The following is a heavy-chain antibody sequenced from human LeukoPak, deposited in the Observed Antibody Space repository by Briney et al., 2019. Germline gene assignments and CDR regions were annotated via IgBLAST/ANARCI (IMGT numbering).Heavy chain of an antibody. CDR1: GGSSNKYY. Sequence: SETLSLTCTVSGGSSNKYYWTWIRQPPGKGLEWIGYIFYTGSTKYNPSLKSRVTVSVDTSNNQFSLKLISVTAADTAVYYCARVSVHGYSDYWGQGTLVTVSS. CDR3: ARVSVHGYSDY. J-gene: IGHJ4*02. CDR2: IFYTGST. V-gene: IGHV4-59*01. D-gene: IGHD2-8*01.